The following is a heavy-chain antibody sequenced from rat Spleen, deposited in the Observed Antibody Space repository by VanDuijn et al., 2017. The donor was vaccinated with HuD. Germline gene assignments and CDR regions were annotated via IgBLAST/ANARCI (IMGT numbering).Heavy chain of an antibody. CDR3: TRHGGLRNWFAY. Sequence: EVQLVESGGGLVQPGRSMKLSCAASGFTFSNYYMAWVRQAPAKGLEWIASISTGGDNTYYRHSVKGRFTISRDNAQSTLFLQMDSLRSEDTATYYCTRHGGLRNWFAYWGQGTLVTVSS. CDR2: ISTGGDNT. J-gene: IGHJ3*01. V-gene: IGHV5-25*01. D-gene: IGHD1-11*01. CDR1: GFTFSNYY.